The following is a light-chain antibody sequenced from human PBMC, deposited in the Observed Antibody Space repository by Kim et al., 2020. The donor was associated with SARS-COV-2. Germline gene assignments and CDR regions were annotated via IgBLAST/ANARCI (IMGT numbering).Light chain of an antibody. V-gene: IGLV3-1*01. CDR1: NLGNKY. CDR3: QAWDSDNMV. CDR2: QDT. Sequence: SYELTQPPSVSVSPGQTARIPCSGNNLGNKYTSWYQQTPGQSPVLVIYQDTKRPSGIPERFSGSNSGTTATLTISGTQAMDEADYYCQAWDSDNMVFGGGTQLTVL. J-gene: IGLJ2*01.